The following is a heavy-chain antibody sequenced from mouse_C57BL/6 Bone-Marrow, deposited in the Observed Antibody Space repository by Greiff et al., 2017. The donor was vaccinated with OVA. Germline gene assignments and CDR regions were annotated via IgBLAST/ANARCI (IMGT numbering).Heavy chain of an antibody. D-gene: IGHD1-1*01. CDR1: GYTFTDYN. Sequence: EVQLQESGPELVKPGASVKMSCKASGYTFTDYNMHWVKQSHGKSLEWIGYINPNNGGTSYNQKFKGKATLTVNKSSSTAYMELRSLTSEDSAVYYCASFFPVVAGDYWGQGTTLTVSS. CDR2: INPNNGGT. J-gene: IGHJ2*01. V-gene: IGHV1-22*01. CDR3: ASFFPVVAGDY.